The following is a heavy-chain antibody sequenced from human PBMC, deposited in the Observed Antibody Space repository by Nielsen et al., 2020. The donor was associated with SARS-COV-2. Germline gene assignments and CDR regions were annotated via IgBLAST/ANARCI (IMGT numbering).Heavy chain of an antibody. D-gene: IGHD6-13*01. Sequence: GGSLRLSCSASGFTFSDYAMHWVRQAPGKGLEWVAVISYDGSMKYYADSVKGRFTISRDNSKNTLYLQMNSLRAEDTAVYYCARGPEQQLVPEFFQHWGQGTLVSVSS. CDR3: ARGPEQQLVPEFFQH. CDR2: ISYDGSMK. J-gene: IGHJ1*01. CDR1: GFTFSDYA. V-gene: IGHV3-30*04.